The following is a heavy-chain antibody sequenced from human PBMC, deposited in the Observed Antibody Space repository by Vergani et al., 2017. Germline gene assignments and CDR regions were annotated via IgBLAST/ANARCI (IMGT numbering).Heavy chain of an antibody. J-gene: IGHJ3*02. Sequence: EVQLVESGGGLVQPSRSLRLSCAASGFTFGDYAMHWVRQTPGKGLEWVSGISWNSGRTGYADSVNGRFTISRDNVKNSLYLQMNSLRTDDTALYYCAKDMAGLLMRAFDIWGQGTMVTVSS. D-gene: IGHD2-8*01. CDR3: AKDMAGLLMRAFDI. CDR1: GFTFGDYA. CDR2: ISWNSGRT. V-gene: IGHV3-9*01.